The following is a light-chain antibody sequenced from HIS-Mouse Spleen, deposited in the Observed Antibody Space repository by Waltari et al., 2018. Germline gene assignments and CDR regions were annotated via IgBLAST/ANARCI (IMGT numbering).Light chain of an antibody. CDR2: EGS. J-gene: IGLJ1*01. CDR1: SSDVGSYNL. Sequence: PGQSITIPCTGTSSDVGSYNLVSWYQQHPGKAPKLMIYEGSKRPSGVSNRFSGSKSGNTASLTISGLQAEDEADYYCCSYAGSSTPYVFGTGTKVTVL. CDR3: CSYAGSSTPYV. V-gene: IGLV2-23*01.